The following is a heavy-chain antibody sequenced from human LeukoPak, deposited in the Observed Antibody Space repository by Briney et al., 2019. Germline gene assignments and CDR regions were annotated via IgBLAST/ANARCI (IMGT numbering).Heavy chain of an antibody. D-gene: IGHD2-21*01. CDR1: GGSISSYY. CDR3: GRAFPSFFYSGLHV. Sequence: WETLSLTCTVSGGSISSYYWSWVRQAPGKGLEWVGYICYSGRSNDNAALKKRGTILVEKYKNQFALMQRYGATADATVFYCGRAFPSFFYSGLHVWGQGTTVTVSS. CDR2: ICYSGRS. V-gene: IGHV4-59*01. J-gene: IGHJ6*02.